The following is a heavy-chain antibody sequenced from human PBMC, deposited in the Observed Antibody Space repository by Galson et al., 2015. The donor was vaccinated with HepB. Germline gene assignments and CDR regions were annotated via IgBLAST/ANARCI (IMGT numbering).Heavy chain of an antibody. J-gene: IGHJ4*02. CDR1: GGSISSNTFY. V-gene: IGHV4-39*01. CDR3: ARQALGTYHFDY. Sequence: ETLSLTCTVSGGSISSNTFYWGWIRQPPGKGLEWIGNTYYGGSYGGRTYYNPSLRSRVTISGDTSKNQLSVKLSSVIAADTAVYYCARQALGTYHFDYWGQGALVTVSS. D-gene: IGHD1-26*01. CDR2: TYYGGSYGGRT.